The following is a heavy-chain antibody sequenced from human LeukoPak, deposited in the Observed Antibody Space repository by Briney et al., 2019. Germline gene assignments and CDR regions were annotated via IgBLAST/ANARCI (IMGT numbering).Heavy chain of an antibody. CDR2: ISSDRSST. Sequence: PRGSLRLSCAASGFTFSSYWMHWVRQAPGKGLVWVSRISSDRSSTTYADSVKGRFTISRDNAKNTLYLQMNSLRAEDTAVYYCARGYSGSYRVDYWGQGTLVTVSS. CDR3: ARGYSGSYRVDY. D-gene: IGHD1-26*01. CDR1: GFTFSSYW. V-gene: IGHV3-74*01. J-gene: IGHJ4*02.